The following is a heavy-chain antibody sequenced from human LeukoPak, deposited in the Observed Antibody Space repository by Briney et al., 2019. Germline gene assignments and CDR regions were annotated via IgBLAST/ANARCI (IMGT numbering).Heavy chain of an antibody. CDR2: IGWNSART. CDR1: ESTFDHA. J-gene: IGHJ6*02. D-gene: IGHD3-10*01. CDR3: GKDISAGGMDV. V-gene: IGHV3-9*01. Sequence: SLRLSCTASESTFDHAMHWVRQTPGKGLEWVSGIGWNSARTGYADSVRGRFTISRDNAKNSLYLQMNSLRAEDTALYYCGKDISAGGMDVWGQGTTVIVSS.